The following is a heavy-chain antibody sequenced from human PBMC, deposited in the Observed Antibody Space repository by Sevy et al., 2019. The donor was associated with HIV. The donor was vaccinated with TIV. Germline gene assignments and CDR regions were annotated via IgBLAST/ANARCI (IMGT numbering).Heavy chain of an antibody. CDR1: GGSISSYY. D-gene: IGHD6-6*01. J-gene: IGHJ6*02. Sequence: SETLSLTCTVSGGSISSYYWSWIRQPPGKGLEWIGYIYYSGSTNYNPSLKSRVTISVDTSKNQFSLKLSSVTAADTAVYYCARGGGIAARPRRAGTHKNYYYYYGMDVWGQGTTVTVSS. CDR3: ARGGGIAARPRRAGTHKNYYYYYGMDV. V-gene: IGHV4-59*01. CDR2: IYYSGST.